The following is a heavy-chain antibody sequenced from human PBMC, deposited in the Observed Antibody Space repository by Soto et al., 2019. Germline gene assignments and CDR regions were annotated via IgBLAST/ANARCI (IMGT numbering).Heavy chain of an antibody. Sequence: PSETLSLTCAVYGGSFSGYYWSWIRQPPGKGLEWIGEINHSGSTNYNPSLRSRVTISVDTSKNQFSLKLSSVTAADTAVYYCARGRGGERSSGWRKGYYYYGMDVWGQGTTVTVSS. CDR1: GGSFSGYY. CDR3: ARGRGGERSSGWRKGYYYYGMDV. CDR2: INHSGST. J-gene: IGHJ6*02. V-gene: IGHV4-34*01. D-gene: IGHD6-19*01.